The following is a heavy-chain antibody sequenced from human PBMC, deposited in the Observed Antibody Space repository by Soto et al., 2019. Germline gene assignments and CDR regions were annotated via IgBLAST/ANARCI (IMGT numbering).Heavy chain of an antibody. CDR3: AKATKVFGGSFDP. CDR1: TYTFTDYY. D-gene: IGHD3-10*02. V-gene: IGHV1-2*02. CDR2: INSNSGGT. J-gene: IGHJ5*02. Sequence: GASVKVSCKASTYTFTDYYMHWVRQAPGQGPKWMGWINSNSGGTKYAQKFQGRVTMTRDTSISTAYMELSRLTSDDTAVYYCAKATKVFGGSFDPWGQGTLVTVSS.